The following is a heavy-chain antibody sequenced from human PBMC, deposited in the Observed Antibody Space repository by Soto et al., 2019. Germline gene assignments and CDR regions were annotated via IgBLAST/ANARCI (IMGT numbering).Heavy chain of an antibody. Sequence: PSETLSLTCTVSGGSISSYYWSWIRQPPGKGLEWIGYIYYSGSTNYNPSLKSRVTISVDTSKNQFSLKLSSVTAADTAVYYCARGDHSIAAAPGWFDPWGQGTLVTVSS. D-gene: IGHD6-13*01. CDR1: GGSISSYY. V-gene: IGHV4-59*01. CDR2: IYYSGST. CDR3: ARGDHSIAAAPGWFDP. J-gene: IGHJ5*02.